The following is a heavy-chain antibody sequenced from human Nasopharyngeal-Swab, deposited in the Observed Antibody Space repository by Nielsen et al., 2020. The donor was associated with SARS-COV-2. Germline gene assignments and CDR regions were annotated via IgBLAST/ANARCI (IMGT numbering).Heavy chain of an antibody. V-gene: IGHV3-30*18. J-gene: IGHJ3*01. CDR1: GFNFNNYG. CDR3: AKATQIFWFGQFRNDAFDV. D-gene: IGHD3-10*01. CDR2: ISYEGSKK. Sequence: GESLKISCAALGFNFNNYGMHWVRPAPGKGLEWVAVISYEGSKKFYVASVEGRFTVSRDFSKNTLFLQMSSLRPEDTAVYYCAKATQIFWFGQFRNDAFDVWGRGTMVTVSS.